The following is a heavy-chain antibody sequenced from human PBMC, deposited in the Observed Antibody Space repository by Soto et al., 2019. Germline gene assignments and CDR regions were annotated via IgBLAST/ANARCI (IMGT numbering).Heavy chain of an antibody. Sequence: PSETLSLTCTVSGGSVSSGSYYWSWIRQPPGKGLEWIGYIYYSGSTNYNPSLKSRVTISVDTSKNQFSLKLSSVTAADTAVYYCARESPGATPYYYYGMDVWGQGTTVTAP. D-gene: IGHD1-26*01. CDR2: IYYSGST. J-gene: IGHJ6*02. CDR3: ARESPGATPYYYYGMDV. V-gene: IGHV4-61*01. CDR1: GGSVSSGSYY.